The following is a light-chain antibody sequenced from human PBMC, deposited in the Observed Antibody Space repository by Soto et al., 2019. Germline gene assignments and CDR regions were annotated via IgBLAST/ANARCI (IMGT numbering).Light chain of an antibody. CDR1: SSNIGINY. J-gene: IGLJ3*02. Sequence: QSALTQPPSASGTPGQRVTISCSGSSSNIGINYVYWYQQLPGTAPKLLIYRNNQRPSGVPDRFSGSKSGTSASLAISGRRSEDEADYYCAAWDDSRSSPVFGGGTKLTVL. V-gene: IGLV1-47*01. CDR2: RNN. CDR3: AAWDDSRSSPV.